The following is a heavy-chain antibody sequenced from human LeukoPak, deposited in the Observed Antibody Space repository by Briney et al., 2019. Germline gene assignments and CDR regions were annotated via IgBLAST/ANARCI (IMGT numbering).Heavy chain of an antibody. D-gene: IGHD1-26*01. V-gene: IGHV1-2*02. CDR1: GYTLAGYY. CDR2: IDPNSGGT. Sequence: ASVKVSCKASGYTLAGYYMHWVRQPPGPGLEWMGWIDPNSGGTNYAQKCQGGVTMTRDTSISTAYMELSRLRSDGTAVYYCARSRWEDDYYGMDVWGQGTTVTVSS. CDR3: ARSRWEDDYYGMDV. J-gene: IGHJ6*02.